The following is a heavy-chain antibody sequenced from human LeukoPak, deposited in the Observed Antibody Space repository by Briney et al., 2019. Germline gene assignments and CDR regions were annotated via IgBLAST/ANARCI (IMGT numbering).Heavy chain of an antibody. CDR3: ARRGRNSSGWQDYL. Sequence: SDTLSLTCTVSGGSISSYYWSWIRQPPGKGLEWIANIYHTGSTNYNPSLSSRVTISIDTAKNQFSLKLTSVTAADTAVDYCARRGRNSSGWQDYLWGQGTLVTGSA. CDR2: IYHTGST. V-gene: IGHV4-59*07. CDR1: GGSISSYY. J-gene: IGHJ4*02. D-gene: IGHD6-25*01.